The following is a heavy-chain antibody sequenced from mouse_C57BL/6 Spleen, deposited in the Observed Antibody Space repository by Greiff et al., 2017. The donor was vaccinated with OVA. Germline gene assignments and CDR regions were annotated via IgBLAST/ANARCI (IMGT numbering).Heavy chain of an antibody. CDR3: ARSLYYGSSWFAY. Sequence: QVQLQQPGAELVRPGTSVKLSCKASGYTFTSYWMHWVKQRPGQGLEWIGVIDPSDSYTNYNQKFKGKATLTVDTSSSTAYMQLSSLTSEDSAVYYCARSLYYGSSWFAYWGQGTLVTVS. J-gene: IGHJ3*01. V-gene: IGHV1-59*01. D-gene: IGHD1-1*01. CDR2: IDPSDSYT. CDR1: GYTFTSYW.